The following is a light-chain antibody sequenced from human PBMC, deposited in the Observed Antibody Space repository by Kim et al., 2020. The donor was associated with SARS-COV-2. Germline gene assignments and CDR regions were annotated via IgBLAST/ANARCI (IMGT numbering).Light chain of an antibody. Sequence: SELTQDPAVSVALGQTVRITCQGDSLRSYYATWYQQKPRQAPLLVIFGRSNRPSGIPDRFSGSTSGNTASLTISGAQAEDEADFYCQSRDSGGNVVFGGGTQLTVL. J-gene: IGLJ2*01. V-gene: IGLV3-19*01. CDR2: GRS. CDR3: QSRDSGGNVV. CDR1: SLRSYY.